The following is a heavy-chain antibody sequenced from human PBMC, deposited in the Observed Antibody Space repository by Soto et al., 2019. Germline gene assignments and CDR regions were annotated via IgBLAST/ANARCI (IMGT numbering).Heavy chain of an antibody. CDR2: IYTSGST. V-gene: IGHV4-4*07. J-gene: IGHJ4*02. D-gene: IGHD6-13*01. CDR1: GGSISSYY. Sequence: SEPLSLTCTVSGGSISSYYWSWIRQPAGKGLEWIGRIYTSGSTNYNPSLKSRVTMSVDTSKNQFSLKLSSVTAADTAVYYCAVRPIAAAVSYFDEWAQGTLVTLS. CDR3: AVRPIAAAVSYFDE.